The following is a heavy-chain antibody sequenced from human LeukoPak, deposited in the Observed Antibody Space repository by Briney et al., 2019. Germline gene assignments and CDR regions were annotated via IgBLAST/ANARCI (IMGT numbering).Heavy chain of an antibody. D-gene: IGHD7-27*01. CDR2: ISSSSSTI. Sequence: GGSLRLSCAASGFTFSSYSMNWVRQAPGKGLEWVSYISSSSSTIYYADSVKGRFTISRDNAKNSLYLQMNNLRAEDTAVYYCARLLGSYFDYWGQGTLVTVSS. J-gene: IGHJ4*02. CDR1: GFTFSSYS. V-gene: IGHV3-48*04. CDR3: ARLLGSYFDY.